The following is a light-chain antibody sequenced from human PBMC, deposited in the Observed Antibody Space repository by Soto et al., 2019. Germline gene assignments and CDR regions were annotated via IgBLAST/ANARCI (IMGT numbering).Light chain of an antibody. CDR1: QRISTW. CDR2: DAS. CDR3: QQYNNYPWT. Sequence: DIQMTQSPATMSASVGDRVTITCRASQRISTWLAWYQQKPGKAPKLLIYDASSLESGVPSRFSGSGSGTGFSLTICSLQPDDFAIYYCQQYNNYPWTFGQGTKVDIK. J-gene: IGKJ1*01. V-gene: IGKV1-5*01.